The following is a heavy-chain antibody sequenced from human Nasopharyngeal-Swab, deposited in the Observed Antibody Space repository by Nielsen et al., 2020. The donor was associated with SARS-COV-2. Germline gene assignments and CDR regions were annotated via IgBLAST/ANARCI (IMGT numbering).Heavy chain of an antibody. Sequence: ASVKVSCKASGYTFTGYYMHWVRQAPGQGLEWMGRINPNSGGTNYAQKFQGRVTMTRDTSISTAYMELSRLRSDDTAVYYCARGRRYCSGGSCYPGFYFDYWGQGTLVTVSS. CDR3: ARGRRYCSGGSCYPGFYFDY. V-gene: IGHV1-2*06. J-gene: IGHJ4*02. CDR2: INPNSGGT. D-gene: IGHD2-15*01. CDR1: GYTFTGYY.